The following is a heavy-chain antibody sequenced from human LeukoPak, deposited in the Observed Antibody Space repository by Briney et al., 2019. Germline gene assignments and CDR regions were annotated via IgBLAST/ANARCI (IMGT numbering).Heavy chain of an antibody. CDR3: ARGGGTATLRFLEWLLNLDY. J-gene: IGHJ4*02. V-gene: IGHV1-2*02. Sequence: GAPVKVSCKASGYTFTGYYMHWARQAPGQGLEWMGWINPNSGGTNYAQKFQGRVTMTRDTSISTAYMELSRLRSDDTAVYYCARGGGTATLRFLEWLLNLDYWGQGTLVTVSS. CDR1: GYTFTGYY. D-gene: IGHD3-3*01. CDR2: INPNSGGT.